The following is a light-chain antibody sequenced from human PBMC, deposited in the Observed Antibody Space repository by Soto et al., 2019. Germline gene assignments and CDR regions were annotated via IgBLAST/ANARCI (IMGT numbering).Light chain of an antibody. CDR3: SSYTSSNTYV. CDR1: SSDVGAYNR. J-gene: IGLJ1*01. CDR2: EVN. V-gene: IGLV2-14*01. Sequence: QSALTQPASVSGSPGQSITISCTGTSSDVGAYNRVSWSQQHPGKAPKLMIYEVNNRPSGVSNRFSGSKSANTASLTISGLQAEDGADYYCSSYTSSNTYVFGTGTKVTVL.